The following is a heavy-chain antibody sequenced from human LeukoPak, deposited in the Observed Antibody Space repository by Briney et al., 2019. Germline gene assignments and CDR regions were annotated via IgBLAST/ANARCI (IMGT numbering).Heavy chain of an antibody. D-gene: IGHD1-26*01. CDR3: ASNSIVGATLDY. CDR1: GGSISSYY. V-gene: IGHV4-59*01. J-gene: IGHJ4*02. CDR2: IYYSGST. Sequence: SETLSLTCTVSGGSISSYYWSWIRQPPGKGLEWIGYIYYSGSTNYNPSLESRVTISVDTSKNQFSLKLSSVTAADTAVYYCASNSIVGATLDYSGQGTLVTVSS.